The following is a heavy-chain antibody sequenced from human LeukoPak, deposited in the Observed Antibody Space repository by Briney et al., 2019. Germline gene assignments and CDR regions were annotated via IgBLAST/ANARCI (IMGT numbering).Heavy chain of an antibody. J-gene: IGHJ4*02. Sequence: GASVKVSCKASGGTFSSYAISWVRQAPGQGLEWMGGIIPIFGTANYAQKFQGRVTITADESTSTAYTELSSLRSEDTAVYYCARSVSTTVVTPLARWGQGTLVTVSS. CDR1: GGTFSSYA. D-gene: IGHD4-23*01. CDR2: IIPIFGTA. V-gene: IGHV1-69*13. CDR3: ARSVSTTVVTPLAR.